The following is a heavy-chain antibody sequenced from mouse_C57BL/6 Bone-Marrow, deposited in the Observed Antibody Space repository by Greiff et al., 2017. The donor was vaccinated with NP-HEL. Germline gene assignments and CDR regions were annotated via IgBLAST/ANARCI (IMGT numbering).Heavy chain of an antibody. V-gene: IGHV14-4*01. CDR3: TGYSNYWYFDV. D-gene: IGHD2-5*01. CDR2: IDPENGDT. Sequence: VQLQQSGAELVRPGASVKLSCTASGFNIKDDYMHWVKQRPEQGLEWIGWIDPENGDTEYASKFQGKATITADTSSNTAYLQLSSLTSEDTAVYYCTGYSNYWYFDVWGTGTTVTVAS. CDR1: GFNIKDDY. J-gene: IGHJ1*03.